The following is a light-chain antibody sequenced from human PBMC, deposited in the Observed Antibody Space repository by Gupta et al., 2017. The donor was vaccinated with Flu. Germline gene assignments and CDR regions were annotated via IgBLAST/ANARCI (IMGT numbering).Light chain of an antibody. V-gene: IGLV2-14*04. CDR1: SDVGCYNY. Sequence: SDVGCYNYVSWYQQHPDKAPKLMIYDVTNRPSGVSNRFSGSKSGNTASLIISGLQAEDEADYYCSSYTSSRTNVFGTGTKVTVL. J-gene: IGLJ1*01. CDR2: DVT. CDR3: SSYTSSRTNV.